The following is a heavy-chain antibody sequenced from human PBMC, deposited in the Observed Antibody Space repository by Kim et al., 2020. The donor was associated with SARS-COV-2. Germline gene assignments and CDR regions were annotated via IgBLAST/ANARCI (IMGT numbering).Heavy chain of an antibody. Sequence: YAQKVQGRVTLTRNTSISTAYMERSSLRSEDTAVYYCARGEGFTSDRFDYWGQGTLVTVSS. CDR3: ARGEGFTSDRFDY. V-gene: IGHV1-8*01. J-gene: IGHJ4*02.